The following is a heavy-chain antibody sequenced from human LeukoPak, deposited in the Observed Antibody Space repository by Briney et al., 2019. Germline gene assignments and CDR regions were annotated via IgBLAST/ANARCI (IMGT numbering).Heavy chain of an antibody. CDR3: ARGGVTYYYDGSGYPIFDY. CDR1: GFTFSSYS. CDR2: ISSSSSYI. J-gene: IGHJ4*02. Sequence: GGSLRLSCAASGFTFSSYSMNWVRQAPGKGLEWVSSISSSSSYIYYADSVKGRFTISRDNAKNSLYLQMNSLRAEDPAVYYCARGGVTYYYDGSGYPIFDYWGQGTLVTVSS. D-gene: IGHD3-22*01. V-gene: IGHV3-21*01.